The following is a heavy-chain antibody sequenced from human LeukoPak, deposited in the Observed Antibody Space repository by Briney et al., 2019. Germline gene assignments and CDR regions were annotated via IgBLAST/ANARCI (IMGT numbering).Heavy chain of an antibody. CDR3: ARAVLRYFDWLPRNRYYFDY. V-gene: IGHV4-34*01. D-gene: IGHD3-9*01. J-gene: IGHJ4*02. CDR2: INHSGST. CDR1: GGSFSGYY. Sequence: SETLSLTCAVYGGSFSGYYWSWIRQPPGKGLEWIGEINHSGSTNCNPSLKSRVTISVDTSKNQFSLKLSSVTAADTAVYYCARAVLRYFDWLPRNRYYFDYWGQGTLVTVSS.